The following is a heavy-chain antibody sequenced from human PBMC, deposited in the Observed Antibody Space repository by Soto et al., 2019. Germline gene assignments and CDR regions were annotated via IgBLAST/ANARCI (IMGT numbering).Heavy chain of an antibody. CDR2: SYHIGST. Sequence: QVQLQESGPGLVKPSGTLSLTCAVSGGSISSSNWWSWVRQPPGKGLEWIGASYHIGSTNYNPSLQRRVTISVDKSKNRFSLKLSSVPAADTAVYYCAGNVDTAMGDFDYWGQGTLVTVSS. D-gene: IGHD5-18*01. CDR3: AGNVDTAMGDFDY. CDR1: GGSISSSNW. J-gene: IGHJ4*02. V-gene: IGHV4-4*02.